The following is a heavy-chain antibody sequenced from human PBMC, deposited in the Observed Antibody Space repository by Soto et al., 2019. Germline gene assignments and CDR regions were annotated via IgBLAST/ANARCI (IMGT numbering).Heavy chain of an antibody. V-gene: IGHV3-9*01. CDR3: AQDWGNDSSGVFPLSADP. J-gene: IGHJ5*02. CDR2: ISWNSGSI. D-gene: IGHD3-22*01. CDR1: GFTFDDYA. Sequence: EVQLVESGGGLVQPGRSLRLSCAASGFTFDDYAMHWGRQAPGKGLEWVSGISWNSGSIGYADSVKGRFTISRDNAKNSLYLQMNSLRAEDTALYYCAQDWGNDSSGVFPLSADPWGQGTLVTVSS.